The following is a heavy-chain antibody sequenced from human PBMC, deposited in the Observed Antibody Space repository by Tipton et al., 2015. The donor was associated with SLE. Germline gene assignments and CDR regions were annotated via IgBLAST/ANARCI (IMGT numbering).Heavy chain of an antibody. CDR3: ARTLDALDI. V-gene: IGHV4-39*07. CDR1: GDSMTSDFYF. J-gene: IGHJ3*02. CDR2: VYTSGSP. Sequence: TLSLTCTVSGDSMTSDFYFWGWIRQPPGKGLEWIGRVYTSGSPYYNPSLQSRVVMSMDKSKNQFSLKLTAVTAADTAVYYCARTLDALDIWGQGTMVTVSS.